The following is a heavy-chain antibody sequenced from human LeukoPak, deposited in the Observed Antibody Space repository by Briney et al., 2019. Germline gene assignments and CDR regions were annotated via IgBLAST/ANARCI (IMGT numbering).Heavy chain of an antibody. Sequence: GSSVKVSCKASGGTFSSYAISWVRQAPGQGLEWMGGIIPIFGTANYAQKFQGRVTITADKSTSTAYMELSSLRSEDTAVYYCARDRGWGSGYYFDYWGQGTLVTVSS. D-gene: IGHD3-10*01. CDR2: IIPIFGTA. V-gene: IGHV1-69*06. CDR1: GGTFSSYA. J-gene: IGHJ4*02. CDR3: ARDRGWGSGYYFDY.